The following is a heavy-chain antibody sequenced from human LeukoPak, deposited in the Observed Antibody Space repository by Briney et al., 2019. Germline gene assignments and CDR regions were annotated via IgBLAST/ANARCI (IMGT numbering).Heavy chain of an antibody. J-gene: IGHJ4*02. D-gene: IGHD3-22*01. CDR2: INPNSGGT. CDR3: ALETMAVVDAIDY. Sequence: GASVKVSCKASGYTFTGYYMHWVRQAPGQGLEWMGWINPNSGGTSYAQKFQGRVTMTRDTSISTAYMDLSSLRSDDTAVYYCALETMAVVDAIDYWGQGTLVTVSS. V-gene: IGHV1-2*02. CDR1: GYTFTGYY.